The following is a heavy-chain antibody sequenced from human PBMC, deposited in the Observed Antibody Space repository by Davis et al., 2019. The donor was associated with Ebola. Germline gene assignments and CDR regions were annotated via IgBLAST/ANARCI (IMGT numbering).Heavy chain of an antibody. D-gene: IGHD4-17*01. CDR2: ISYDGSNK. V-gene: IGHV3-30-3*01. CDR1: GFTFSSYA. Sequence: PGGSLRLSCAASGFTFSSYAMHWVRQAPGKGLEWVAVISYDGSNKYYADSVKGRFTISRDNSKNTLYLQMNSLRAEDTAVYYCARDEDYGDYSYWGQGTLVTVSS. CDR3: ARDEDYGDYSY. J-gene: IGHJ4*02.